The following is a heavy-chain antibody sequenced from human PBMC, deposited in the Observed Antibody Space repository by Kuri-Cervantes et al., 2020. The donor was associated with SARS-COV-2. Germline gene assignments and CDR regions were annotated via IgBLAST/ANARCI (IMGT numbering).Heavy chain of an antibody. J-gene: IGHJ6*02. V-gene: IGHV1-18*01. Sequence: ASVKVSCKASGYTFTSYGISWVRQAPGQGLEWMGWISAYNGNTNYAQKLQGRVTMTTDTSTSTAYMELRSLRSDDTAVYYCARDGQWLVLLDYYYYGMDVWGQGTTVTVYS. CDR2: ISAYNGNT. CDR1: GYTFTSYG. CDR3: ARDGQWLVLLDYYYYGMDV. D-gene: IGHD6-19*01.